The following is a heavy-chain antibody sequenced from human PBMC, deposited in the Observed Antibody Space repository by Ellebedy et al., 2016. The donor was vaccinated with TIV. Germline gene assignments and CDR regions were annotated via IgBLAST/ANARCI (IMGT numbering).Heavy chain of an antibody. CDR2: IYPGDSDT. Sequence: KVSXXGSGYSFTSYWIGWVRQMPGKGLEWMGIIYPGDSDTRYSPSFQGQVTISADKSISTAYLQWSSLKASDTAMYYCARLHRPGRWFDPWGQGTLVTVSS. V-gene: IGHV5-51*01. CDR3: ARLHRPGRWFDP. J-gene: IGHJ5*02. CDR1: GYSFTSYW.